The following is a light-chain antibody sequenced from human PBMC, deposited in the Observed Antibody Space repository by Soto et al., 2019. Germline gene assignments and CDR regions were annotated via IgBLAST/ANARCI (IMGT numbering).Light chain of an antibody. Sequence: EIVLTQSPATLSVSPGERATLSCRASESVRTSLARYQQKPGRSPSLLIYGASNRATGLPARFSGSGSGTEFTHTISSRHSEDFAVYYCQQYSDGPRTFGQGTKLEFK. J-gene: IGKJ1*01. CDR1: ESVRTS. V-gene: IGKV3-15*01. CDR2: GAS. CDR3: QQYSDGPRT.